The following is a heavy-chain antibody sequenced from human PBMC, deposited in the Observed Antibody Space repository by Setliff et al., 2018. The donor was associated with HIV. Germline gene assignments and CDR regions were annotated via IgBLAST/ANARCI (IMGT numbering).Heavy chain of an antibody. D-gene: IGHD3-10*01. CDR2: INDNGST. V-gene: IGHV4-39*07. Sequence: SETLSLTCTVSRASIGSNSYFWGWIRQPPGKGLEWIGEINDNGSTNYNPSLKSRVTILGDTSKNQFSLKLSSVTAADTAVYYCARRAGSDYFTRFDYWGQGTLVTVSS. J-gene: IGHJ4*02. CDR3: ARRAGSDYFTRFDY. CDR1: RASIGSNSYF.